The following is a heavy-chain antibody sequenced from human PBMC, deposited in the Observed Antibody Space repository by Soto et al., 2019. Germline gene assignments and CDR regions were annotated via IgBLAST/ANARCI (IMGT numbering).Heavy chain of an antibody. V-gene: IGHV3-30-3*01. CDR3: AREGIQLWSSFDY. CDR2: ISYDGSNK. J-gene: IGHJ4*02. CDR1: GFTFSSYA. D-gene: IGHD5-18*01. Sequence: GGSLRLSCAASGFTFSSYAMHWVRQAPGKGLEWVAVISYDGSNKYYADSVKGRFTISRDNSKNTLYLQMNSLRAEDTAVYYCAREGIQLWSSFDYWGQGTLVTVSS.